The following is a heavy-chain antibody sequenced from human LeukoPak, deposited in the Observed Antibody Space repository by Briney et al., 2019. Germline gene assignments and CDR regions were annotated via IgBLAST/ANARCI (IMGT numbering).Heavy chain of an antibody. D-gene: IGHD6-6*01. CDR1: GFTFSSYG. V-gene: IGHV3-30*18. Sequence: GGSLRLSCAASGFTFSSYGMHWVRQAPVKGLEWVAVISYDGSNKYYADSVKGRFTISRDNSKNTLYLQMNSLRAEDTAVYYCAKDQGYIAARTNYYYGMDVWGQGTTVTVSS. J-gene: IGHJ6*02. CDR2: ISYDGSNK. CDR3: AKDQGYIAARTNYYYGMDV.